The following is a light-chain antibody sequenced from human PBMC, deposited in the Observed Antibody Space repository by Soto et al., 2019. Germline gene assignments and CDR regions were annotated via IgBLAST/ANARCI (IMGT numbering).Light chain of an antibody. V-gene: IGLV1-44*01. Sequence: QSVLTQPPSASETPGQTVSISCSGSNSNIASNTVNWYQHHPGTAPKLLIYYNNQRPSGVPDRFSGSKSGTSASLAISGLQSEDESDYYCAAWDDTLKRYVFGTGTKLTVL. CDR3: AAWDDTLKRYV. CDR1: NSNIASNT. J-gene: IGLJ1*01. CDR2: YNN.